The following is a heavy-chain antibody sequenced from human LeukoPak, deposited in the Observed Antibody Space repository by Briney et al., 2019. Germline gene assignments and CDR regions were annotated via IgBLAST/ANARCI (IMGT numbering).Heavy chain of an antibody. J-gene: IGHJ5*02. Sequence: GGSLRLSCAASGFTFSSYSMNWVRQAPGKGLEWVSSISSSSSYIYYADSVKGRFTISRDNAKNSLYLQMNSLRAEDTAVYYCARGGWFGFPLKRNWFDPWGQGTLVTVSS. CDR3: ARGGWFGFPLKRNWFDP. D-gene: IGHD3-10*01. CDR1: GFTFSSYS. V-gene: IGHV3-21*01. CDR2: ISSSSSYI.